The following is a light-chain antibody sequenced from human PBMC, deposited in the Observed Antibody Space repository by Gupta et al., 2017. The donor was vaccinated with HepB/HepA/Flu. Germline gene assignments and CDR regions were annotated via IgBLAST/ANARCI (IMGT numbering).Light chain of an antibody. V-gene: IGKV3-15*01. CDR1: QSVGYN. Sequence: IVMTQSPATLSVSPGERATLSCRASQSVGYNLAWYQNKPGQAPWLLIYRASTRAMGSTAKFNGSADGTAHTLTISSHQSEGSAVYYCQQENKWHPHWTFGQATKVEV. CDR2: RAS. J-gene: IGKJ1*01. CDR3: QQENKWHPHWT.